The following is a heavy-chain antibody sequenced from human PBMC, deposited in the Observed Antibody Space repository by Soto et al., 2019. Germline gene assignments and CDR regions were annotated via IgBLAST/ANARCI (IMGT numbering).Heavy chain of an antibody. V-gene: IGHV1-46*01. CDR3: ARALHYHEAIGYPGYFQY. CDR1: GYTFTSYS. Sequence: ASVKVSCKASGYTFTSYSISWVRQAPGQGLEWMGLINPSGGTTNYAQKFQGGVTMTRDTSTSTVYMELSSLRSEDTAVYYCARALHYHEAIGYPGYFQYGGQGTRATASS. J-gene: IGHJ1*01. CDR2: INPSGGTT. D-gene: IGHD3-22*01.